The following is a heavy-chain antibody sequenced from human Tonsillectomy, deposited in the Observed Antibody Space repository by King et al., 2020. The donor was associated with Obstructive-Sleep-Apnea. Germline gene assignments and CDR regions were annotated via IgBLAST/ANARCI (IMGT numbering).Heavy chain of an antibody. CDR1: GFTFSSYA. V-gene: IGHV3-23*04. CDR3: AKMQIYYYGMDV. J-gene: IGHJ6*02. CDR2: ISGSCGST. Sequence: VQLVESGGGWVQPGGSLRLSCAASGFTFSSYAMSWVRQAPGKGLEWVSAISGSCGSTYYADSVKGRFTISRDNTKNTLYLQMNRLRAEDTAVYYCAKMQIYYYGMDVWGQGTTVTVSS.